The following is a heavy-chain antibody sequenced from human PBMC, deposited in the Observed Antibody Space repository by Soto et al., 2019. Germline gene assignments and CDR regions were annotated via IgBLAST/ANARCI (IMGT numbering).Heavy chain of an antibody. V-gene: IGHV4-59*01. Sequence: SETLSLTCTVSGGSISSYFWSWIRQPPGKGLEWIGYIYYSGSTNYNPSLKSRVTISVDTSKNQFSLRLTSVTAADTAVYYCARADSSGYGDWFDPWGQGTRVTVS. CDR1: GGSISSYF. D-gene: IGHD3-22*01. CDR3: ARADSSGYGDWFDP. J-gene: IGHJ5*02. CDR2: IYYSGST.